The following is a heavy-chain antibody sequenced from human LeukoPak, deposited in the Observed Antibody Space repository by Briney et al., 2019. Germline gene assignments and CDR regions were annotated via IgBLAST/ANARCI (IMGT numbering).Heavy chain of an antibody. J-gene: IGHJ4*02. Sequence: SETLSLTCTVSGGPVSGGSYYWSWIRQPPGKGLEWIGYFYYTGSTNYNPSLKSRVTISVDTSKNQFSLRLSSVTAADTAVYYCASGQFLVSNDYWGQGILVTVSS. CDR2: FYYTGST. CDR3: ASGQFLVSNDY. CDR1: GGPVSGGSYY. D-gene: IGHD5/OR15-5a*01. V-gene: IGHV4-61*01.